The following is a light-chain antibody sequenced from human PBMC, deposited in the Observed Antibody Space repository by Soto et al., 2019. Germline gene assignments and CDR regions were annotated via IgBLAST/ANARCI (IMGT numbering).Light chain of an antibody. J-gene: IGLJ3*02. CDR3: QSYDSSLSGSV. CDR2: GNS. CDR1: SSNIGAGYD. Sequence: QAVVTQPPSVSGAPGQRVTISCTGSSSNIGAGYDVHWYQQLPGTAPKLLIYGNSNRPSGVPDRFSVSKSGPSASLAITGLQAEDEVDYYCQSYDSSLSGSVFGGGTKLTVL. V-gene: IGLV1-40*01.